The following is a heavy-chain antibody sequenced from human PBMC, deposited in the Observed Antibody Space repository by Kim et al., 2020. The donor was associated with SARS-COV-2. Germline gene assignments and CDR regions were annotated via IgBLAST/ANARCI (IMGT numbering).Heavy chain of an antibody. Sequence: GGSLRLSCAGSGFTFDHSAMHWVRQAPGKGLEWVSLISAYGETKYYADSVKGRFTISIDNSKNSVFLQMNSLRTEDTAFYYCVRASGWLPRCWVQGTLVTVYS. D-gene: IGHD6-19*01. CDR2: ISAYGETK. CDR1: GFTFDHSA. J-gene: IGHJ4*02. V-gene: IGHV3-43*02. CDR3: VRASGWLPRC.